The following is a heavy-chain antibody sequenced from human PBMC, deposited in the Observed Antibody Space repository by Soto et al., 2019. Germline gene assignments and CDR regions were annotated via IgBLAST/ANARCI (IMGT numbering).Heavy chain of an antibody. V-gene: IGHV4-30-4*01. J-gene: IGHJ4*02. D-gene: IGHD4-4*01. CDR2: IYKSATT. CDR3: ARAGGLMTTIDY. CDR1: GDSISTVDYF. Sequence: SETLSLTCSVSGDSISTVDYFWAWIRQPPGQALEYIGYIYKSATTYYNPSFESRVTISVDTSKNQFSLKLSSVTAADTAVYYCARAGGLMTTIDYWGQGTLVTVSS.